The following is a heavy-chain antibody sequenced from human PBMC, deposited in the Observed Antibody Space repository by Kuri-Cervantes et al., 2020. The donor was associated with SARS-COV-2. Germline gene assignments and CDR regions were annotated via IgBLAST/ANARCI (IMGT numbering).Heavy chain of an antibody. V-gene: IGHV3-21*01. D-gene: IGHD4-17*01. CDR3: ARDPSAVTPVY. Sequence: GGSLRLSCAASGFTFSSYAMSWVRQAPGKGLEWVSSISSSSSYIYYADSVKGRFTISRDNAKNSLYLQMNSLRAEDTAVYYCARDPSAVTPVYWGQGTLVTVS. J-gene: IGHJ4*02. CDR1: GFTFSSYA. CDR2: ISSSSSYI.